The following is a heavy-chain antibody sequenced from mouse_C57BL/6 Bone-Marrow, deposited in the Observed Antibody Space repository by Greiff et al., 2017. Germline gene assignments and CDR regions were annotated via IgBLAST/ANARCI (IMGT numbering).Heavy chain of an antibody. Sequence: VQLQQSGPELVKPGASVKISCKASGYTFTDYYMNWVKQSPGKSLEWIGDINPNNGGTSYNQKFKGKATLTVDKSSSTAYMELRSLTSEDSAVYYCARDYVDWYFDVWGTGTTVTVSS. CDR1: GYTFTDYY. D-gene: IGHD1-1*01. V-gene: IGHV1-26*01. CDR2: INPNNGGT. J-gene: IGHJ1*03. CDR3: ARDYVDWYFDV.